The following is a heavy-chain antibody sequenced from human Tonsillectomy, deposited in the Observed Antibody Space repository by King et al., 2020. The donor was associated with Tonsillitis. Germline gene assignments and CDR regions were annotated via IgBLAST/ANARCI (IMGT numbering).Heavy chain of an antibody. Sequence: VQLVESGGGLVQPGGSLRLSCAASGFTFSSYWMHWVRQAPGKGLVWVSRIKSDGSRTSYADSVKGRFTISRDNAKNTLCVQMNSLRAEDTAVYFCTRVRTVGFDAFDIWGQGTMVTVSS. CDR3: TRVRTVGFDAFDI. J-gene: IGHJ3*02. D-gene: IGHD1/OR15-1a*01. CDR2: IKSDGSRT. CDR1: GFTFSSYW. V-gene: IGHV3-74*01.